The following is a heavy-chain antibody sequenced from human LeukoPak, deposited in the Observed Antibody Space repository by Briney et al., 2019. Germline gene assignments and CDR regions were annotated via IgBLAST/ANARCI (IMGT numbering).Heavy chain of an antibody. Sequence: MSSETLSLTCTVSGGSISSYYWSWIRRPPGKGLEWLGYVDYSGSTAYNPSLNGRVAISPDTSKNQFSLKLRSVTAADTAVYYCARLNGGNWGPGILVTVSS. CDR1: GGSISSYY. D-gene: IGHD4-23*01. V-gene: IGHV4-59*08. J-gene: IGHJ4*02. CDR2: VDYSGST. CDR3: ARLNGGN.